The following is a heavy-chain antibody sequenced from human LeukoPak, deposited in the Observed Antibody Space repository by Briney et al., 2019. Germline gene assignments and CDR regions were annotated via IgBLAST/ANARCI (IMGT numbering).Heavy chain of an antibody. CDR2: ISTSNGDT. J-gene: IGHJ4*02. CDR1: GYTFTSYD. Sequence: ASVKVSYKASGYTFTSYDISWVRQAPGQGFEWMAWISTSNGDTNFAERFQGRVSLTTDTSTNIVYMDLKNLTSDDTAVFYCARHLNYWSGYPPDYWGQGTLVTVSS. V-gene: IGHV1-18*04. D-gene: IGHD3-3*01. CDR3: ARHLNYWSGYPPDY.